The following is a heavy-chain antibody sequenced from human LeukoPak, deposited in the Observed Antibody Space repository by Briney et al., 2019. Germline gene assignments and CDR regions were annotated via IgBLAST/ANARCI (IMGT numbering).Heavy chain of an antibody. CDR2: ISGSGGST. CDR3: AKPLYYYDSSGYYPFDY. V-gene: IGHV3-23*01. D-gene: IGHD3-22*01. CDR1: GFTFSSYA. Sequence: PGGSLRLSCAASGFTFSSYAMSWVRQAPGKGLEWVSAISGSGGSTYYADYVKGRFTISRDNSKNTLYLQMNSLRAEDTAVYYCAKPLYYYDSSGYYPFDYWGQGTLVTVSS. J-gene: IGHJ4*02.